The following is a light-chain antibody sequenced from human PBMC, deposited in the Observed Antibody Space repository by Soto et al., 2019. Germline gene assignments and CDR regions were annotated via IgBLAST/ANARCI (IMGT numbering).Light chain of an antibody. J-gene: IGKJ2*01. CDR1: QSISSD. V-gene: IGKV3-15*01. Sequence: EIMMTQSPDTLSVSPGERATVSCRASQSISSDFAWFQLKPGQAPRLLIYGASTRAPDVPDRFSGSGSGTEFTLTIGSLQSEDFAVYYCQQYNNRPYTFGQGTKLEIK. CDR2: GAS. CDR3: QQYNNRPYT.